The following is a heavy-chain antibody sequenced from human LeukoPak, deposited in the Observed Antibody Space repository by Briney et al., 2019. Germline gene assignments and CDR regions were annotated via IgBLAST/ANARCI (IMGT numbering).Heavy chain of an antibody. Sequence: SETLSLTCTVSGGSISSSSYYWGWIRQPPGKGLEWIGSIYYSGNTYYNASLKSRVTISVDTSKNQFSLKLTSVTAADTAVYYCARGQGYSYGYALGYWGQGTLVTVSS. CDR3: ARGQGYSYGYALGY. CDR1: GGSISSSSYY. J-gene: IGHJ4*02. V-gene: IGHV4-39*01. CDR2: IYYSGNT. D-gene: IGHD5-18*01.